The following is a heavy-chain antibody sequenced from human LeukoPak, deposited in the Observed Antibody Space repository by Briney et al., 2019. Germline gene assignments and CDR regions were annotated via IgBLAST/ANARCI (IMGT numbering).Heavy chain of an antibody. Sequence: PGGSLRLSCAASGLTVTDNYFSWVRQAPGKGLEWVSVIFPDGRTYHADSVKGRFAISRDRPKNTLLLQMNSLRADDTALYHCARTNTVYGDFDYCGHGILVTVSS. V-gene: IGHV3-53*01. CDR1: GLTVTDNY. CDR3: ARTNTVYGDFDY. J-gene: IGHJ4*01. CDR2: IFPDGRT. D-gene: IGHD2/OR15-2a*01.